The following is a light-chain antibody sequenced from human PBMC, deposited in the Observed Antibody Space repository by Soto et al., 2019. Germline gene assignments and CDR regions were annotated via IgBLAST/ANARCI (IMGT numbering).Light chain of an antibody. V-gene: IGLV1-44*01. CDR1: SSNIGANP. CDR3: EAWDDSLYGAV. CDR2: NND. J-gene: IGLJ2*01. Sequence: QSVLTQPPSASGTPGQRVTISCSGSSSNIGANPINWYQQLPGTAPKLLIYNNDQRPSGVPDRFSASKSGTSASLAISGRQSEDEADYYCEAWDDSLYGAVLDGGTKLTVL.